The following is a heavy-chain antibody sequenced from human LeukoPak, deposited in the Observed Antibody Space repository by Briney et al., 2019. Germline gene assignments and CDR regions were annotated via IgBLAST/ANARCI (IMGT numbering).Heavy chain of an antibody. CDR2: ITPGGGT. V-gene: IGHV1-2*02. J-gene: IGHJ4*02. D-gene: IGHD5-24*01. CDR3: ARDRYGDGFAHLDY. Sequence: AASVKVSCRASGFTFTTYAIHWVRQAPGQGLEWMGWITPGGGTNYLQKFQGRVAITWDTSITTAYMDLSRLTSDDTAVYYCARDRYGDGFAHLDYWGQGALVTVSS. CDR1: GFTFTTYA.